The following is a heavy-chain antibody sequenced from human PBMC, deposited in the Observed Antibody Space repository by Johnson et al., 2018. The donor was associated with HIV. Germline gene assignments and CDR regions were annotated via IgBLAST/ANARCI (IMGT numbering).Heavy chain of an antibody. CDR1: GFIVSSNY. Sequence: VQLVESGGGVVRPGGSLRLSCAASGFIVSSNYMSWVRQAPGKGLEWVSVLYSGGSTYYADSAKGRFSIHRDNSKNTLYLQMNSLRAEDTAVYFCARERHYYGSVRPRERQGDAFDIWGQGTMVTVSS. J-gene: IGHJ3*02. V-gene: IGHV3-66*01. CDR3: ARERHYYGSVRPRERQGDAFDI. D-gene: IGHD3-10*01. CDR2: LYSGGST.